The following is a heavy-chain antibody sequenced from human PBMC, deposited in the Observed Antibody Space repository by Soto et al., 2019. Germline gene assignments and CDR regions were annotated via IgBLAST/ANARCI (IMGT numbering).Heavy chain of an antibody. CDR1: GGSFSGYY. CDR2: INHSGRT. V-gene: IGHV4-34*01. D-gene: IGHD2-8*02. CDR3: ARDKITGLFDY. Sequence: QVQLQQWGAGLLKPSETLSLTCAVYGGSFSGYYWTWIRQPPGTGLEWIGEINHSGRTNYNPSLKSRVTISVDTSKNHCSLKLTSVTAADTAVYYCARDKITGLFDYWGQGTLVTVSS. J-gene: IGHJ4*02.